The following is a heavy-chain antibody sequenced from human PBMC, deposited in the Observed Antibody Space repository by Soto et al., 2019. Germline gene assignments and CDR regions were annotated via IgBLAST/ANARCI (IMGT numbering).Heavy chain of an antibody. V-gene: IGHV3-33*01. CDR1: GFTFSSYG. CDR3: AREFSGPYYYYYYMDV. D-gene: IGHD6-19*01. Sequence: GGSLRLSCAASGFTFSSYGMHWVRQAPGKGLEWVAVIWYDGSNKYYADSVKGRFTISRDNSKNTLYLQMNSLRAEDTAVYYCAREFSGPYYYYYYMDVWGKGTTVTVSS. J-gene: IGHJ6*03. CDR2: IWYDGSNK.